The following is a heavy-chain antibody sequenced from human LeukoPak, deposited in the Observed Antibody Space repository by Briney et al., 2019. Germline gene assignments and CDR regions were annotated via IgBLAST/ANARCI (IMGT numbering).Heavy chain of an antibody. CDR1: GGSINSVDYY. V-gene: IGHV4-30-4*01. Sequence: SETLSLTCTVSGGSINSVDYYWNWIRQPPGRGLEWIGYIYYSGSTYYNPSLKSRVTMSIDTSRNQFSLKLTSVTAADTAVYYCARKSRSTYYFDYWGQGTLVTVSS. J-gene: IGHJ4*02. CDR2: IYYSGST. CDR3: ARKSRSTYYFDY.